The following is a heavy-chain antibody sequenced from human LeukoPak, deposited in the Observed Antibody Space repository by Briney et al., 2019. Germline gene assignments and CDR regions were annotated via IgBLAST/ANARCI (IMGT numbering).Heavy chain of an antibody. CDR2: IYYSGSA. Sequence: KPSETLSLTCTVSGGSISGYYWSWIRRPPGKGLEWIGHIYYSGSADYNASLKSRATMFVDTSKNEFSLTLRSATAADTAVYYCARVGDSSGYSVLDSWGQGTLVTVSS. CDR3: ARVGDSSGYSVLDS. V-gene: IGHV4-59*01. CDR1: GGSISGYY. J-gene: IGHJ4*02. D-gene: IGHD3-22*01.